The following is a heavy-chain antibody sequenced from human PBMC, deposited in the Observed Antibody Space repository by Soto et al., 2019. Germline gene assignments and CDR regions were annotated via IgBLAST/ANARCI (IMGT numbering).Heavy chain of an antibody. CDR3: ASSRTYYDFWSGAPSYYYYGMDV. D-gene: IGHD3-3*01. J-gene: IGHJ6*02. V-gene: IGHV1-69*06. CDR1: GGTFSSYA. CDR2: IIPIFGTA. Sequence: QVQLVQSGAEVKKPGSSVKVSCKASGGTFSSYAISWVRQAPGQGLEWMGGIIPIFGTANYAQKFQGRVTITADKSTSTAYMELSSLRSEDTAEYYCASSRTYYDFWSGAPSYYYYGMDVWGQGTTVTVSS.